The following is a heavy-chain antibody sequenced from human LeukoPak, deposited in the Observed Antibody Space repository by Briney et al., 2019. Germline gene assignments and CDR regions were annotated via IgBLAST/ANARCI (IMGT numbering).Heavy chain of an antibody. CDR1: GFTVGDNY. CDR3: ASDRGYSSGGDAFDI. J-gene: IGHJ3*02. V-gene: IGHV3-53*01. Sequence: GGSLRLSCAASGFTVGDNYMSWVRQAPGKGLEWVSVIYSGGSTYYADSVKGRFTISRDNSENTLHLQMNSLRAEDTAVYYCASDRGYSSGGDAFDIWGQGTMVTVSS. CDR2: IYSGGST. D-gene: IGHD6-19*01.